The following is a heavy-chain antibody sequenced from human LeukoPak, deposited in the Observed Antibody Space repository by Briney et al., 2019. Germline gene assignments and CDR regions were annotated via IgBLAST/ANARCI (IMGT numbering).Heavy chain of an antibody. CDR2: ISSASGSI. Sequence: PGGSLRLSCAASGFTFSSYSMNWVRQAPGKGLEWVSYISSASGSIYYADSVKGRFTISRDNAKNSLFLQMNSLRAEDTAVYYCARGDKSSGWYFFDYWGQGTLVTVSS. CDR3: ARGDKSSGWYFFDY. D-gene: IGHD6-19*01. V-gene: IGHV3-48*04. J-gene: IGHJ4*02. CDR1: GFTFSSYS.